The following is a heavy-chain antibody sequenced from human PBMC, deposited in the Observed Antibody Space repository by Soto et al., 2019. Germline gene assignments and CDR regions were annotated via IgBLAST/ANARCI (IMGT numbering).Heavy chain of an antibody. Sequence: PGGSLRLSCAASGFPFSSYAMTWVRQAPGEGLEWVSAISGSGGSTYYADSVKGRFTISRDSSKNTLYLQMDSLRAEDTAVYYCAKDSYCSSTNCYALFDYWGQGTLVTVSS. D-gene: IGHD2-2*01. V-gene: IGHV3-23*01. CDR1: GFPFSSYA. CDR2: ISGSGGST. J-gene: IGHJ4*02. CDR3: AKDSYCSSTNCYALFDY.